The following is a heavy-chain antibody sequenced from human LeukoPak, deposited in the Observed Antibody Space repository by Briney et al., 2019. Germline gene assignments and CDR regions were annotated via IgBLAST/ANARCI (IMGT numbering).Heavy chain of an antibody. J-gene: IGHJ4*02. CDR2: ISRSSSDI. CDR1: GFTFSSYA. D-gene: IGHD2-2*02. V-gene: IGHV3-21*01. Sequence: GSLRLSCAASGFTFSSYAMNWVRQAPGKGLEWVSSISRSSSDIYYADSVKGRFTISRDNAKNSLYLQVNSLRAEDTAVYYCAREYCSGISCYMDYWGQGTLVSVSS. CDR3: AREYCSGISCYMDY.